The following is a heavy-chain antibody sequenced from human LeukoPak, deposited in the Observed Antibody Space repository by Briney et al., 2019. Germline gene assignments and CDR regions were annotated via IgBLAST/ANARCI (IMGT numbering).Heavy chain of an antibody. D-gene: IGHD2-15*01. CDR1: GGSFSGYY. J-gene: IGHJ6*03. V-gene: IGHV4-34*01. Sequence: SETLSLTCAVYGGSFSGYYWSWIRQPPGKGLEWIGEINHSGSTNYNPSLKSRVTISVDTCKNQFSLKLSSVTAADTAVYYCAKPGGKDTTYYYYMDVWGKGTTVTVSS. CDR2: INHSGST. CDR3: AKPGGKDTTYYYYMDV.